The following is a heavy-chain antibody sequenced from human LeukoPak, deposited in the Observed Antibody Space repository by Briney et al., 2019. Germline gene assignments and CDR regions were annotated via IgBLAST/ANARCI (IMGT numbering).Heavy chain of an antibody. CDR3: AREADRMVIY. D-gene: IGHD3-22*01. V-gene: IGHV4-34*01. CDR1: GGSFSGYY. J-gene: IGHJ4*02. Sequence: KPSETLSLTCAVYGGSFSGYYWSWIRQPPGKGLEWIGEINHSGSTNYNPSLKSRVTISVDTSKNQFSLKLSSVTAADTAVYYCAREADRMVIYWGQGTLVTVSS. CDR2: INHSGST.